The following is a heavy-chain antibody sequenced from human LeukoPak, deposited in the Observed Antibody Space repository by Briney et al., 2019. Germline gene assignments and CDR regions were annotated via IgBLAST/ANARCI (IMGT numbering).Heavy chain of an antibody. CDR1: GFTFSSYW. J-gene: IGHJ5*02. Sequence: GGSLRLSCAASGFTFSSYWMSWVRQAPGKGLEWVANIKQDGSEKYYVGSVKGRFTISRDNAKNSLYLQMNGLRAEDTAVYYCARGVGFSGYCSSTSCYTLGWFDPWGQGTLVTVSS. CDR3: ARGVGFSGYCSSTSCYTLGWFDP. V-gene: IGHV3-7*03. CDR2: IKQDGSEK. D-gene: IGHD2-2*02.